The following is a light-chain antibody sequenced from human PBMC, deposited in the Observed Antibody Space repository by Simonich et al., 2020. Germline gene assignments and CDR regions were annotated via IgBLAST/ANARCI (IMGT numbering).Light chain of an antibody. J-gene: IGLJ3*02. Sequence: NFMLTQPHSVSESPGKTVTISCTRSSGSIASNYVQWSQQRPGSAPTTVIYEDNQRPSEFPDRFSGSIDSSSNSASLTSSGLKTEVEADYYCQSYDSSNHRVFGGGTKLTVL. V-gene: IGLV6-57*03. CDR1: SGSIASNY. CDR3: QSYDSSNHRV. CDR2: EDN.